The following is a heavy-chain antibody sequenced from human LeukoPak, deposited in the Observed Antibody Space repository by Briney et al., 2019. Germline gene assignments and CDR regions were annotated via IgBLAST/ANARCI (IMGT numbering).Heavy chain of an antibody. Sequence: GGSLRLACAASGFTFSSYSMNWVRQAPGKGLEWVSSISSGSSYIYYADSVKGRFTISRDNAKNSLYLQMNSLRAEDTAVYYCAREDASSWDYWGQGILVTVSS. V-gene: IGHV3-21*01. D-gene: IGHD6-13*01. CDR2: ISSGSSYI. CDR3: AREDASSWDY. J-gene: IGHJ4*02. CDR1: GFTFSSYS.